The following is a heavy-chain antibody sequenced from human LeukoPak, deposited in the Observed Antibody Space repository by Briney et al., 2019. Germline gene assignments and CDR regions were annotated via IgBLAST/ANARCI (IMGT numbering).Heavy chain of an antibody. D-gene: IGHD1-7*01. V-gene: IGHV1-2*02. CDR1: GYTFTGYY. CDR2: INPNSGGT. J-gene: IGHJ4*02. CDR3: ATGDWNYVSGGYSLDY. Sequence: GASVKVSCKASGYTFTGYYMHWVRQAPGQGLEWMGWINPNSGGTNYAQKFQGRVTMTRDTSISTAYMELSRLRSDDTAVYYCATGDWNYVSGGYSLDYWGQGTRLTVSS.